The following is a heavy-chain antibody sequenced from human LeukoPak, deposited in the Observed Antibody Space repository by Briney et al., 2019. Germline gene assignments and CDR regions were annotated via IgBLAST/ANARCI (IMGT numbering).Heavy chain of an antibody. J-gene: IGHJ6*03. D-gene: IGHD3-10*01. CDR2: ISSSSSYI. CDR1: GFTFSSYS. Sequence: GGSLRLSCAASGFTFSSYSMNWVRQAPGKGLEWVSFISSSSSYIYYADSVKGRFTISRDNSKNTLYLQMNSLRAEDTAVYYCAKASGSYYVYYYYMDVWGKGTTVTISS. V-gene: IGHV3-21*04. CDR3: AKASGSYYVYYYYMDV.